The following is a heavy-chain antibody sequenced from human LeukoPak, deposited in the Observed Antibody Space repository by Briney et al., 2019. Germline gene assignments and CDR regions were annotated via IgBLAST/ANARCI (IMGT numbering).Heavy chain of an antibody. CDR3: ARAGYCGGDCPDDY. CDR2: INPNSGGA. CDR1: GYTFTGYY. J-gene: IGHJ4*02. V-gene: IGHV1-2*02. Sequence: ASVKVSCKASGYTFTGYYMHWVRQAPGQGLEWMGWINPNSGGANYAQKFQGRVTMTRDTSISTAYMELSRLRSDDTAVYYCARAGYCGGDCPDDYWGQGTLVTVSS. D-gene: IGHD2-21*02.